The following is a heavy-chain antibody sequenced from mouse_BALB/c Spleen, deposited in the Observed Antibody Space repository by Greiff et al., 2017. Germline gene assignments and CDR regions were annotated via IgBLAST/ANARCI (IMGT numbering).Heavy chain of an antibody. CDR3: ARDHDYDGSRFAY. D-gene: IGHD2-4*01. CDR1: GFSLTSYG. J-gene: IGHJ3*01. Sequence: VQLQQSGPGLVAPSQSLSITCTVSGFSLTSYGVHWVRQPPGKGLEWLGVIWAGGSTNYNSALMSRLSISKDNSKSQVFLKMNSLQTDDTAMYYCARDHDYDGSRFAYWGQGTLVTVSA. CDR2: IWAGGST. V-gene: IGHV2-9*02.